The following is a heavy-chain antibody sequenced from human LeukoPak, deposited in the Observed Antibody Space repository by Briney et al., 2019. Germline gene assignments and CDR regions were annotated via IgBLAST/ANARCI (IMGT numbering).Heavy chain of an antibody. J-gene: IGHJ4*02. CDR3: ARDRGGSYSAIDY. CDR1: GFTFSSYS. CDR2: ISSSSITI. V-gene: IGHV3-48*04. D-gene: IGHD2-15*01. Sequence: QHWGSLRLSCAASGFTFSSYSLNWVRQAPGKGLEWVSFISSSSITIYYADSVKGRFTISRDNAEKSLYLQMNSLRAEDTAVYYCARDRGGSYSAIDYWGQGTLVTVSS.